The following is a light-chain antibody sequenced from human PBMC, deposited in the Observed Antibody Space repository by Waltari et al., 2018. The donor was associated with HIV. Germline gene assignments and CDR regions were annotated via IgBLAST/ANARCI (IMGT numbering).Light chain of an antibody. J-gene: IGKJ2*01. CDR2: AAS. CDR1: QSISSY. V-gene: IGKV1-39*01. CDR3: QQSYSTLYT. Sequence: DIQMNQSPSSLSASVGDRVTITCRASQSISSYLNWYQQKPGKAPKLLIYAASSLQSGVPSRFSGSGSGTDFTLTISSLQPEDFATYYCQQSYSTLYTFGQGTKVEI.